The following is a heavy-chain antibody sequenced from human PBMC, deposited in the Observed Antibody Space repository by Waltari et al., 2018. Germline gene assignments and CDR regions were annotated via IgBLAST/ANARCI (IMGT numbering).Heavy chain of an antibody. J-gene: IGHJ4*02. CDR3: ARNGYSSGLHDY. D-gene: IGHD6-19*01. CDR2: NYHSGST. Sequence: QVQLQESGPGLVKPSETLSLTCAVSGYSISSGYYWGWIRQPPGKGLEWIGSNYHSGSTYYNPSLKSRVTISVDTSKNQFSLKLSSVTAADTAVYYCARNGYSSGLHDYWGQGTLVTVSS. V-gene: IGHV4-38-2*01. CDR1: GYSISSGYY.